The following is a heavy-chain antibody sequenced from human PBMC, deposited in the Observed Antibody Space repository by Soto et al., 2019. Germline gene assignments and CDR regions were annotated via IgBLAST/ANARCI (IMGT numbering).Heavy chain of an antibody. Sequence: QVQLVQSGAEVKKPGASVKVSCKASGYTFTSYAMHWVRQAPGQRLEWMGWINAGNGNTKYSQKFQGRVTITRDTSASTADMELRSLRSEDTAVYYCARTSGNYLYDYWGQGTLVTVSS. CDR3: ARTSGNYLYDY. D-gene: IGHD3-22*01. J-gene: IGHJ4*02. CDR2: INAGNGNT. V-gene: IGHV1-3*01. CDR1: GYTFTSYA.